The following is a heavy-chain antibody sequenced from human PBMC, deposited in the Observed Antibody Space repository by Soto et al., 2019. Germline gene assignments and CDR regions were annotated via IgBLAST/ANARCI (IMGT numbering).Heavy chain of an antibody. V-gene: IGHV3-30*14. CDR1: GFTFSSYA. CDR3: ARDRDTAMFLVPDY. J-gene: IGHJ4*02. CDR2: ISYDGSTK. D-gene: IGHD5-18*01. Sequence: QVQLVESGGGVVQPGRSLRLSCAASGFTFSSYAMHWVRQAPGKGLEWVAVISYDGSTKYYADSVKGRFTIARDNSKNTLYLQMNSLRAEDTAVYYCARDRDTAMFLVPDYLGQGTLVTVSS.